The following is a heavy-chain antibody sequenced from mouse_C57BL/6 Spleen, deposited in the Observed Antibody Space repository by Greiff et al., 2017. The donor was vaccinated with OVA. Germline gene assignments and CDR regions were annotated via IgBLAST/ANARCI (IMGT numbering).Heavy chain of an antibody. CDR3: AQGDDSNSLDY. CDR1: GYSITSDY. J-gene: IGHJ2*01. Sequence: EVHLVESGPGLAKPSQTLSLTCSVTGYSITSDYWNWIRKFPGNKLEYMGYISYSGSTYYNPSLKSRISITRDTSKNQYYLKLNSVTTEDTATYYCAQGDDSNSLDYWGQGTTLTVSS. CDR2: ISYSGST. D-gene: IGHD2-5*01. V-gene: IGHV3-8*01.